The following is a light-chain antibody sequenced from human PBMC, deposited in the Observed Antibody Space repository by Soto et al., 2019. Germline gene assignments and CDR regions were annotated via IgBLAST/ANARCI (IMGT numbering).Light chain of an antibody. Sequence: QSVLTQPASVSGSPGQSITISCTGTSSDIGNFNLVSWYQQHPGKAPKLIIYEGSKRASGVSNRFSGSKSGSTASLTISGLQAEDETGYYCFSYAGTNNYVFGTGTRSPS. CDR2: EGS. CDR1: SSDIGNFNL. V-gene: IGLV2-23*01. CDR3: FSYAGTNNYV. J-gene: IGLJ1*01.